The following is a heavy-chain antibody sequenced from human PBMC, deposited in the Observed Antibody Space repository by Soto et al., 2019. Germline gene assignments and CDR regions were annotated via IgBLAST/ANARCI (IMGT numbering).Heavy chain of an antibody. CDR1: GGSISSYY. J-gene: IGHJ6*02. D-gene: IGHD2-8*01. Sequence: SETLSLTCTVSGGSISSYYWSWIRQPPGKGLEWIGYIYYSGSTNYNPSLKSRVTISVDTSKNQFSLKLSSVTAADTAVYYCAKQLYRRDGVYGMDVWGQGTTVTVSS. V-gene: IGHV4-59*08. CDR3: AKQLYRRDGVYGMDV. CDR2: IYYSGST.